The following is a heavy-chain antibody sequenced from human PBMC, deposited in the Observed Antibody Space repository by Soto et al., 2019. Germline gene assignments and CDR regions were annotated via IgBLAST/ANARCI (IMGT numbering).Heavy chain of an antibody. CDR3: ARLEGLATISYYFDF. D-gene: IGHD3-9*01. Sequence: SETRSLNCSVSGDSINSDKYYLGWIRQPPGKGLEWVGSIYFRGNTYYNPSLQTRVTISLDKSKSQFSLKLNSVTAADSAVYFCARLEGLATISYYFDFWGQGALVTVSS. CDR1: GDSINSDKYY. CDR2: IYFRGNT. V-gene: IGHV4-39*01. J-gene: IGHJ4*02.